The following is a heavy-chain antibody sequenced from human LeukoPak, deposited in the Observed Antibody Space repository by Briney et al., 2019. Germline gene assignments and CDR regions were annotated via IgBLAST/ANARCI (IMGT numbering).Heavy chain of an antibody. CDR1: GDTFSSYA. CDR2: IIPIFGTA. Sequence: GASVKVSCKASGDTFSSYAISWVRQAPGQGLEWMGGIIPIFGTANYAQKFQGRVTMTRDTSTSTVYMELSSLRSEDTAVYYCARFAVHRRLTVAGQFGLDYWGQGTLVTVSS. J-gene: IGHJ4*02. D-gene: IGHD6-19*01. V-gene: IGHV1-69*05. CDR3: ARFAVHRRLTVAGQFGLDY.